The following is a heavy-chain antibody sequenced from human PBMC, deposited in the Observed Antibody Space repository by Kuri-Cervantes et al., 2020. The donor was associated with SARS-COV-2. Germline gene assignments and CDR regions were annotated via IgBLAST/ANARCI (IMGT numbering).Heavy chain of an antibody. V-gene: IGHV3-30*18. D-gene: IGHD3-3*01. J-gene: IGHJ6*02. CDR2: ISYDGSNK. CDR1: GFTFSSYG. CDR3: AKEEKVLRFLEWLGGMDV. Sequence: GESLKISCAASGFTFSSYGMHWVRQAPGKGLEWVAVISYDGSNKYYADSVKGRFTISGDNSKNTLYLQMNSLRAEDTAVYYCAKEEKVLRFLEWLGGMDVWGQGTTVTVSS.